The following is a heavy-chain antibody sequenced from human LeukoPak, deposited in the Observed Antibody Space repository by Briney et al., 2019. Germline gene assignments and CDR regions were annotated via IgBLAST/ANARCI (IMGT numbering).Heavy chain of an antibody. J-gene: IGHJ4*02. CDR3: AKDRTMVRGVTYGGPFDY. D-gene: IGHD3-10*01. CDR2: ISGSGGST. CDR1: GFTFSSYA. V-gene: IGHV3-23*01. Sequence: GGSLRLSCAASGFTFSSYAMSWVRQAPGKGLEWVSAISGSGGSTYYADSVKGRFTISRDNSKNTLYLQMNSLRAEDTAVYYCAKDRTMVRGVTYGGPFDYWGQGTLVTVSS.